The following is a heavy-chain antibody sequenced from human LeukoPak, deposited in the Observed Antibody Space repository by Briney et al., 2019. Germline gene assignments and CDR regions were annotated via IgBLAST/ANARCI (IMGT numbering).Heavy chain of an antibody. J-gene: IGHJ3*02. CDR3: LRGRPTDAFDI. Sequence: GGSLRLSCAASGFTFSTYSMNWVRQAPGKGLEWVALIWYYGTNKYYADSVKGRFTISRDNSKSTLYLQMDSLSVEDTAVYYCLRGRPTDAFDIWGQGTLVTVSS. CDR1: GFTFSTYS. CDR2: IWYYGTNK. V-gene: IGHV3-33*08.